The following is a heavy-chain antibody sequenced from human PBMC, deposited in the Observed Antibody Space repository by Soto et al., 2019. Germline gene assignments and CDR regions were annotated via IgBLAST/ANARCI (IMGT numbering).Heavy chain of an antibody. Sequence: GGSLRLSCAASGFIFSIYGMHWARQAPGKGLEWVAVISYDGSNKYYADSVKGRFTISRDNSKNTLYLQMNSLKPEDTVVYYCAKVADGSFPQYQDNWGQGTLVTVSS. CDR1: GFIFSIYG. CDR3: AKVADGSFPQYQDN. V-gene: IGHV3-30*18. J-gene: IGHJ4*02. CDR2: ISYDGSNK. D-gene: IGHD6-13*01.